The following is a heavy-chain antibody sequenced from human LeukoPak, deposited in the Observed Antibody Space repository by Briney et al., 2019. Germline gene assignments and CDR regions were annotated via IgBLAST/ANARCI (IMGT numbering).Heavy chain of an antibody. J-gene: IGHJ5*02. Sequence: SETLSLTCTVSGGSISSYYWSWIRQPPGEGLEWIGYIYYSGSTNYNPSLKSRVTISVDTSKNQFSLKLSSVTAADTAVYYCAREGRVVDPWGQGTLVAVSS. CDR1: GGSISSYY. V-gene: IGHV4-59*01. D-gene: IGHD2-2*01. CDR3: AREGRVVDP. CDR2: IYYSGST.